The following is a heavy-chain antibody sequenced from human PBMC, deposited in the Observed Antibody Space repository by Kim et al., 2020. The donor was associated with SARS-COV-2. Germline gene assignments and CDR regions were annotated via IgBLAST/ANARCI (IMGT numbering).Heavy chain of an antibody. J-gene: IGHJ6*02. V-gene: IGHV4-59*08. CDR2: IYYTGRT. CDR1: GGSFTTYY. Sequence: SETLSLTCTVSGGSFTTYYWSWIRQPPGRGLEWIGYIYYTGRTNSNPSLKSRVTLSVDVSNSQFSLKLSAVTAADTAIYYCARQGGGTTSGDLSYSYYYGMDVWGQGTTVTVSS. D-gene: IGHD1-26*01. CDR3: ARQGGGTTSGDLSYSYYYGMDV.